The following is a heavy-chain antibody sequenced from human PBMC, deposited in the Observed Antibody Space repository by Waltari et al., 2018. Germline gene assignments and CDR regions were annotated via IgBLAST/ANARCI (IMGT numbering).Heavy chain of an antibody. CDR1: GGSISSHY. V-gene: IGHV4-59*11. CDR2: IYYSGST. Sequence: QVQLQESGPGLVKPSETLSLTCTVSGGSISSHYWSWIRQPPGKGLEWIGYIYYSGSTNYNPSLKSRVTRSVDTSKNQFSLKLSSVTAADTAVYYCARVTGSRRPDYWGQGTLVTVSS. D-gene: IGHD2-15*01. CDR3: ARVTGSRRPDY. J-gene: IGHJ4*02.